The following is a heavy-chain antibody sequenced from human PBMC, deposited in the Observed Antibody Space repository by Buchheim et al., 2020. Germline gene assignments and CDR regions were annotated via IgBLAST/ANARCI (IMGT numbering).Heavy chain of an antibody. J-gene: IGHJ4*02. CDR2: ISSSSSTI. CDR1: GFTFSSYS. V-gene: IGHV3-48*01. Sequence: EVQLVESGGGLVQPGGSLRLSCAASGFTFSSYSMNWVRQAPGKGLEWVSYISSSSSTIYYADSVKGRFTISRDNAKNSMYPQMNSLRAEDTAVYYCASTLYGDPFDYWGQGTL. D-gene: IGHD4-17*01. CDR3: ASTLYGDPFDY.